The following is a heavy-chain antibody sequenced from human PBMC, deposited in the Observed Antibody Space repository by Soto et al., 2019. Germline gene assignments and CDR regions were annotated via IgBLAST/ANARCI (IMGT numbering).Heavy chain of an antibody. Sequence: EVQLVESGGGLVQPGGSLRLSCAASGFTFSSHWMHWVRQVPGKGLVWVSRINSDGSTKTYADSVKGRFTISRDNAKNTLYLQMNSLRAEDTAVYSCARGQEGGSYFLAFDIWGQGTMVTVSS. J-gene: IGHJ3*02. CDR1: GFTFSSHW. V-gene: IGHV3-74*01. CDR2: INSDGSTK. CDR3: ARGQEGGSYFLAFDI. D-gene: IGHD1-26*01.